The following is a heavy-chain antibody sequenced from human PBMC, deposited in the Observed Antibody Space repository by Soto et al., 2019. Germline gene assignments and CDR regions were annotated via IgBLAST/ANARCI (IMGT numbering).Heavy chain of an antibody. Sequence: PEGSLRLSCAASGFTFSSYAMSWVRQAPGKGLEWVSAISGSGGSTYYADSVKGRFTISRDNSKNTLYLQMNSLRAEDTAVYYCAKDAPDFTIFGVVIIREEYYFDYWGQGTLVTVSS. CDR3: AKDAPDFTIFGVVIIREEYYFDY. CDR1: GFTFSSYA. J-gene: IGHJ4*02. D-gene: IGHD3-3*01. V-gene: IGHV3-23*01. CDR2: ISGSGGST.